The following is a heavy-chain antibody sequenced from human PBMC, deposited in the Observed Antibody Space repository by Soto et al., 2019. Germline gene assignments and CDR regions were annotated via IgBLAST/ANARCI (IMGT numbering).Heavy chain of an antibody. CDR2: ISGSGGST. D-gene: IGHD3-10*01. V-gene: IGHV3-23*01. Sequence: GGSLRLSCAASGFTFSSYAMSWVRQAPGKGLEWVSAISGSGGSTYYADSVKGQFTISRDNSKNTLYLQMNSLRAEDTAVYYCATQMYYYGSGSYYNYMDVWGKGTTVTVSS. CDR1: GFTFSSYA. CDR3: ATQMYYYGSGSYYNYMDV. J-gene: IGHJ6*03.